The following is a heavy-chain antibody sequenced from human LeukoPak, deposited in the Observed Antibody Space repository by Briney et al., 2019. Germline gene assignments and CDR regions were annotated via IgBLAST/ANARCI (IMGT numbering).Heavy chain of an antibody. Sequence: GESLKISCKGSGYSFTSYWIGWVRQMPGKGLEWMGIIYPGDSDTRYSPSFQGQVTISADKSISTAYLQWSSLKASDTAMYYCARQEQAARSQKSVNYYYYYYMDVWGKGTTVTVSS. CDR2: IYPGDSDT. D-gene: IGHD6-6*01. J-gene: IGHJ6*03. CDR1: GYSFTSYW. V-gene: IGHV5-51*01. CDR3: ARQEQAARSQKSVNYYYYYYMDV.